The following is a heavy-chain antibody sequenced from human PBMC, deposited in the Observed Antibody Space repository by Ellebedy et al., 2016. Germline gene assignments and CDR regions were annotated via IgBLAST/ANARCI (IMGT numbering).Heavy chain of an antibody. CDR3: ARASKWDAFDV. V-gene: IGHV3-23*01. CDR1: GFTFSSYA. CDR2: ISGSGGST. D-gene: IGHD1-26*01. Sequence: GESLKISXAASGFTFSSYAMSWVRQAPGKGLEWVSAISGSGGSTYYADSVKGRFTIPRDNSKNTLHLQLNSLRVEDTAVYYCARASKWDAFDVWGQGTMVTVSS. J-gene: IGHJ3*01.